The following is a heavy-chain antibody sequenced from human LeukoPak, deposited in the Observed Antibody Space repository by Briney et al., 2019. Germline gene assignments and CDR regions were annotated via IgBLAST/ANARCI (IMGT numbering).Heavy chain of an antibody. J-gene: IGHJ4*02. CDR3: TITAYYFDSSGYFIIVY. Sequence: GGSLRLSCAASGFTFSNCWMSWVRQAPGKGLEWVGRIKNKADGESTEYAAPVKSRFTNSRDDSKNLLLMPMNTPETEDTSKYYCTITAYYFDSSGYFIIVYWGQGTLVTVSS. CDR1: GFTFSNCW. CDR2: IKNKADGEST. D-gene: IGHD3-22*01. V-gene: IGHV3-15*01.